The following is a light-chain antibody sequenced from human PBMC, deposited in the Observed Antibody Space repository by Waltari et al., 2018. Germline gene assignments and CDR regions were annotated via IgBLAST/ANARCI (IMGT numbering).Light chain of an antibody. J-gene: IGLJ2*01. CDR1: DLGSKS. CDR2: DDS. Sequence: SYVLTQPPSVSVAPGKSAKLTCGGNDLGSKSVHWYQQKPGQVPVLVVHDDSGRPSGIPERFSGSNSGNTATLTITRVEVGDEADYYCQVWDRSTDHSIFGGGTELTVL. V-gene: IGLV3-21*03. CDR3: QVWDRSTDHSI.